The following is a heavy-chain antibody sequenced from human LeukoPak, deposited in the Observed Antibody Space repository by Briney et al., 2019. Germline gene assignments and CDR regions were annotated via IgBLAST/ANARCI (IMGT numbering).Heavy chain of an antibody. CDR3: PTDPPRWGDPYYFDY. CDR1: GFTFSNAW. Sequence: GGSLRLSCAASGFTFSNAWMSWRRQAPGKGLGWGGRIKSKTDSGTTEYAAPVNARFTISRDNSKNTLYLQMNNAKTEDTAVYYSPTDPPRWGDPYYFDYWGQGTLVTVSS. CDR2: IKSKTDSGTT. D-gene: IGHD3-16*01. J-gene: IGHJ4*02. V-gene: IGHV3-15*01.